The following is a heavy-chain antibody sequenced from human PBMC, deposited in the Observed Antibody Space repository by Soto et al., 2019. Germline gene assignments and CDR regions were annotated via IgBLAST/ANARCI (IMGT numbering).Heavy chain of an antibody. D-gene: IGHD3-22*01. CDR3: AREGGYYYDSSGYWRAFDI. CDR1: GGTFSSYA. CDR2: IIPIFGTA. V-gene: IGHV1-69*13. Sequence: SVKVSCKASGGTFSSYAISWVRQAHRQGLEWMGGIIPIFGTANYAQKFQGRVTITADESTSTAYMELSSLRSEDTAVYYCAREGGYYYDSSGYWRAFDIWGQGTMVTVSS. J-gene: IGHJ3*02.